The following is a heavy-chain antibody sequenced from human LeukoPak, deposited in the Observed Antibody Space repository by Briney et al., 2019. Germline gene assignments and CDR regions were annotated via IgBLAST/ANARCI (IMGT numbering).Heavy chain of an antibody. CDR1: GGSITSSNYY. Sequence: TSETLSLTCTVSGGSITSSNYYWGWIRQPPGKGLEWIGSFYYSGSTNYNPSLKSRVTISIDTSKNQFSLKLSSLTAADTAIYYCARGIESYGDYGYWGQGILVTVSS. CDR2: FYYSGST. D-gene: IGHD4-17*01. V-gene: IGHV4-39*07. CDR3: ARGIESYGDYGY. J-gene: IGHJ4*02.